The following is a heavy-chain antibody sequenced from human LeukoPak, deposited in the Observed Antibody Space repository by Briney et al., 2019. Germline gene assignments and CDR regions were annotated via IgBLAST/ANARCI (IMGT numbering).Heavy chain of an antibody. J-gene: IGHJ4*02. CDR1: GGTFSSYA. V-gene: IGHV1-69*13. CDR2: IIPIFGTA. Sequence: ASVKVSCKASGGTFSSYAISWVRQAPGQGLEWMGGIIPIFGTANYAQKFQGRVTITADESTSTAYMELSSLRSEDTAVYYCASSRGRGLPFGYWGQGTLVTVSS. D-gene: IGHD1-26*01. CDR3: ASSRGRGLPFGY.